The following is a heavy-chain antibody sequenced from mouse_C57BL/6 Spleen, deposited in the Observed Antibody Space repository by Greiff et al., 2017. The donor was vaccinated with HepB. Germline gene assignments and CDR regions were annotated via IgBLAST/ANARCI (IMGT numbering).Heavy chain of an antibody. J-gene: IGHJ3*01. V-gene: IGHV10-1*01. CDR2: IRSKSNNYAT. Sequence: VQLKESGGGLVQPKGSLKLSCAASGFSFNTYAMNWVRQAPGKGLEWVARIRSKSNNYATYYADSVKDRFTISRDDSESVLYLQMNNLKTEDTAMYYCVGWSLFAYWGQGTLVTVAA. CDR1: GFSFNTYA. CDR3: VGWSLFAY.